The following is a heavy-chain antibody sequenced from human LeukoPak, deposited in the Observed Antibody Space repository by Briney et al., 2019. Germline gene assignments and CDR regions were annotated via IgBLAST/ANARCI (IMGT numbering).Heavy chain of an antibody. CDR1: GFTFSSYS. CDR3: GGQPHY. J-gene: IGHJ4*02. D-gene: IGHD3-16*01. V-gene: IGHV3-48*01. Sequence: PGGSLRLSCAASGFTFSSYSMNWVRQAPGKGLEWVSYISSSSSTIYYADSVKGRFTISRDNAKNSLYLQMNSLRAEDTAVCYCGGQPHYWGQGTLVTVSS. CDR2: ISSSSSTI.